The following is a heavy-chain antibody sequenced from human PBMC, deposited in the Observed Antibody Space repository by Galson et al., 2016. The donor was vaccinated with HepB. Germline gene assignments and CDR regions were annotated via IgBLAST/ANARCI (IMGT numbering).Heavy chain of an antibody. CDR3: ARVKRESTTYYCDHGGYLDH. V-gene: IGHV4-4*02. Sequence: SETLSLTCAVSGGSISSSDWWSWVRQPPGKGLEWIGEIYHSGTTTYNPSLKSRVTISMDKSKSQFSLKVNSVTAADTAVYYCARVKRESTTYYCDHGGYLDHWGQGTLVTVSS. CDR1: GGSISSSDW. J-gene: IGHJ4*02. CDR2: IYHSGTT. D-gene: IGHD3-22*01.